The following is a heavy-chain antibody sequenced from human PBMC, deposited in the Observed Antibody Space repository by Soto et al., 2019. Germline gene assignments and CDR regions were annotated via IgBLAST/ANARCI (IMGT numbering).Heavy chain of an antibody. CDR3: ARAGSGGSCYSCWFGP. D-gene: IGHD2-15*01. CDR1: GYTFTSYY. J-gene: IGHJ5*02. Sequence: ASVKVSCNASGYTFTSYYMHWIRQAPGQGLEWMGIINPSGDSTRYAQNFQGRVTMTSDTSTSTVYMELSSLRSEDTAVYYCARAGSGGSCYSCWFGPWGQGTLVTVSS. CDR2: INPSGDST. V-gene: IGHV1-46*01.